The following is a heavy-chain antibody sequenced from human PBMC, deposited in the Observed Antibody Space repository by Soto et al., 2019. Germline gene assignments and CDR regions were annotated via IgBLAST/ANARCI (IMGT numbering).Heavy chain of an antibody. Sequence: ASVKVSCKVSGYTLTELSMHWVRQAPGKGLEWMGGFDPEDGETIYAQKFQGRVTMTEDTSTDTAYMELSSLRSEDTAVYYCATLGDYSAFNWFDPWGQGTLVTVSS. V-gene: IGHV1-24*01. CDR3: ATLGDYSAFNWFDP. J-gene: IGHJ5*02. CDR1: GYTLTELS. CDR2: FDPEDGET. D-gene: IGHD4-17*01.